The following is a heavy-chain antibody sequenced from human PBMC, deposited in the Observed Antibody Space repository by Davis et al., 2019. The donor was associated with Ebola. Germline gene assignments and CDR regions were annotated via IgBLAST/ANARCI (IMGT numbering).Heavy chain of an antibody. D-gene: IGHD4-11*01. J-gene: IGHJ6*02. V-gene: IGHV3-30-3*01. Sequence: GGSLRLSCAASGLTFSSYAMHWVRQAPGKGLEWVAVISYDGSNKYYADSVKGRFTIPRHNSKNTLYLQMNSLRAEDTALYYCAKADDYSNSRYYYYGMDVWGQGTTVTVSS. CDR3: AKADDYSNSRYYYYGMDV. CDR2: ISYDGSNK. CDR1: GLTFSSYA.